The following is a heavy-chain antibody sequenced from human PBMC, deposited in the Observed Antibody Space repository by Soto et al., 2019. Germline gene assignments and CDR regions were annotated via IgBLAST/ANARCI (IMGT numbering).Heavy chain of an antibody. CDR2: ISGSGGST. CDR3: AWRRSGGYYDY. CDR1: GFTFSSYA. V-gene: IGHV3-23*01. Sequence: EVQLLESGGGLVQPGGSLRLSCAASGFTFSSYAMRWVRQAPGKGLEWVSAISGSGGSTYYPDSVKGRFTISRDNSKNSEDVKLYSQIVEDTAIYYCAWRRSGGYYDYVCEGTLVT. D-gene: IGHD3-3*01. J-gene: IGHJ4*02.